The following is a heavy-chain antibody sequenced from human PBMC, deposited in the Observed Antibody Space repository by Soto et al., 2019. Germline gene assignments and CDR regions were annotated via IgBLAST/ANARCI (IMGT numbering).Heavy chain of an antibody. CDR3: ARGVAAAGTSYFDY. CDR2: IIPIFGTA. Sequence: VASVKVSCKASGGTFSSYAISWVRQAPGQGLEWMGGIIPIFGTANYAQKFQGRVTITADESTSTAYMELSSLRSEDTAVYYCARGVAAAGTSYFDYWGQGTLVTVSS. V-gene: IGHV1-69*13. CDR1: GGTFSSYA. J-gene: IGHJ4*02. D-gene: IGHD6-13*01.